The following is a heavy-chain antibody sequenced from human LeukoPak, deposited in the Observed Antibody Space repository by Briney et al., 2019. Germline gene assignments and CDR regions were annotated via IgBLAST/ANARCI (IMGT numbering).Heavy chain of an antibody. J-gene: IGHJ4*02. CDR2: IYYSGST. CDR1: GGSISSSD. D-gene: IGHD3-3*01. Sequence: SETLSLTCTVSGGSISSSDWTWIRQPPGKRLEWIGHIYYSGSTNYNPSLKSRVTISVDTSKNQFSLKLSSVTAADTAVYYCASRSSIWSGYQDTLYYFDSWGQGTLVTVSS. CDR3: ASRSSIWSGYQDTLYYFDS. V-gene: IGHV4-59*01.